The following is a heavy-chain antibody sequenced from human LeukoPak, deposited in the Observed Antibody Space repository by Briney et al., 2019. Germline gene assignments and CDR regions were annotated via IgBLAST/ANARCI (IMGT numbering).Heavy chain of an antibody. CDR2: IYHSGST. J-gene: IGHJ3*02. V-gene: IGHV4-38-2*01. D-gene: IGHD2-2*01. CDR3: AICSSTRTHAFDI. CDR1: GYSISSGYY. Sequence: SETLSLTCAVSGYSISSGYYWGWIRQPPGKGLEWIGSIYHSGSTYYNPSLKSRVTISVDTSKNQFSLKLRSVTAADTAVYYCAICSSTRTHAFDIWGQGTMVTVSS.